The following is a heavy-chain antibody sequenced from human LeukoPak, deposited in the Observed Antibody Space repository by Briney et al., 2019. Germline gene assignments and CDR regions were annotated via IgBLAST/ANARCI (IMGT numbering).Heavy chain of an antibody. CDR1: GGSISSYY. CDR2: IYYSGST. J-gene: IGHJ4*02. CDR3: ARITEYYFDY. D-gene: IGHD3-16*01. V-gene: IGHV4-59*01. Sequence: PSETLSLTCTVSGGSISSYYWSWIRQPPGKGLEWIGYIYYSGSTNYNPSLKSRVTISVDTSKNQFSLKLSSVTAADTAVYCCARITEYYFDYRGQGTLVTVSS.